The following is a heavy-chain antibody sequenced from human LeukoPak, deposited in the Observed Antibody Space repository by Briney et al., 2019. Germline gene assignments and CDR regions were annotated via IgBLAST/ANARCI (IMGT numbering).Heavy chain of an antibody. V-gene: IGHV3-23*01. Sequence: GGSLRLSCAASGFTFSSYAMSWVRQAPGKGLEWVSGISDSGTGTYYADSVKGRFTISRDNSKNTLFLQMISLRAEDTAVYYCAKDHIRRDGYSDFDYWGQGTLVTVSS. D-gene: IGHD5-24*01. CDR1: GFTFSSYA. CDR2: ISDSGTGT. CDR3: AKDHIRRDGYSDFDY. J-gene: IGHJ4*02.